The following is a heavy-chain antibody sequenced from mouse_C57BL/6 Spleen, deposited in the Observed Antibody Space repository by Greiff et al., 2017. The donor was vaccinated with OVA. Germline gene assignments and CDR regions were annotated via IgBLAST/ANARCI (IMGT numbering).Heavy chain of an antibody. V-gene: IGHV1-62-2*01. Sequence: VKLVESGAELVKPGASVKLSCKASGYTFTEYTIHWVKQRSGQGLEWIGWFYPGSGSIKYNEKFKDKATLTADKSSSTVYMELSRLTSEDSAVYFCARHEGILDGFYWYFDVWGTGTTVTVSS. CDR3: ARHEGILDGFYWYFDV. CDR2: FYPGSGSI. CDR1: GYTFTEYT. D-gene: IGHD2-3*01. J-gene: IGHJ1*03.